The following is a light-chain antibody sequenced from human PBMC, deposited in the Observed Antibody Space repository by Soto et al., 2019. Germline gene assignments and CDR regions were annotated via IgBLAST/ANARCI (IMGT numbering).Light chain of an antibody. CDR2: EVS. Sequence: QSALAQPWSVYGSPGQSITISCTGTSTDVGGYNHVSWYQHHPGKGPKLIIYEVSNRPSGVSDRFSGSKSGNKASLIISNLEAEDESDYYCGSYTSTDTPLVFGTGTKVTVL. V-gene: IGLV2-14*01. J-gene: IGLJ1*01. CDR1: STDVGGYNH. CDR3: GSYTSTDTPLV.